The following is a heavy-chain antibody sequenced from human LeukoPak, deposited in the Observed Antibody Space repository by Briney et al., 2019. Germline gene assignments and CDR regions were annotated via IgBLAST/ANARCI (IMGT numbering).Heavy chain of an antibody. J-gene: IGHJ4*02. CDR2: ISGSGGST. V-gene: IGHV3-23*01. CDR3: AKEAYFDWSDPIDY. D-gene: IGHD3-9*01. Sequence: GGSLRLSCAASGFTFNNFAMSWVRQAPGKGLEWVSAISGSGGSTYYADSVKGRFTISRDNSKNTLYLQMNSLRAEDTAVYYCAKEAYFDWSDPIDYWGQGTLVTVSS. CDR1: GFTFNNFA.